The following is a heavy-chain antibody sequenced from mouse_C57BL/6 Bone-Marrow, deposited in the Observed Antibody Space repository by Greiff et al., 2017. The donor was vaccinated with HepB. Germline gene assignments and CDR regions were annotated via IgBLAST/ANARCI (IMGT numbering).Heavy chain of an antibody. D-gene: IGHD1-1*01. Sequence: EVHLVESGGGLVQPGGSLKLSCAASGFTFSDYYMYWVRQTPEKRLEWVAYISNGGGSTYYPDTVKGRFTISRDNAKNTLYLQMSRLKSEDTAMYYCARQGYYGSSPHYCAMDYWGQGTSVTVSS. V-gene: IGHV5-12*01. CDR2: ISNGGGST. CDR1: GFTFSDYY. J-gene: IGHJ4*01. CDR3: ARQGYYGSSPHYCAMDY.